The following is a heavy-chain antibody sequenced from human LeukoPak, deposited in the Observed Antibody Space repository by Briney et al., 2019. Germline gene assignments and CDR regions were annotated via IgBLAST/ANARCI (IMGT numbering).Heavy chain of an antibody. CDR1: GGSISSYY. J-gene: IGHJ5*02. CDR2: ISYSGST. Sequence: SETLSLTCTVSGGSISSYYWSWIRQPPGKGLEWIGYISYSGSTNYNPSLKSRVTISVDTSKNQFSLRLNSVTSADTAVYYCARQTYNYDFLVPFDPWGQGTLVTVSS. V-gene: IGHV4-59*08. CDR3: ARQTYNYDFLVPFDP. D-gene: IGHD3-3*01.